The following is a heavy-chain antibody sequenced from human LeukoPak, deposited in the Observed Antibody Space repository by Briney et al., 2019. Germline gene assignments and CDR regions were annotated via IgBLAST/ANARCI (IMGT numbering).Heavy chain of an antibody. CDR1: GGSISSTSYY. V-gene: IGHV4-39*07. Sequence: SETLSLTCTVSGGSISSTSYYWSWIRQPPGKGLEWIGEINHSGSTNYNPSLKSRVTISVDASKNQFSLKLSSVTAADTAVYYCARGVVGGFDYWGQGTLVTVSS. D-gene: IGHD1-26*01. CDR2: INHSGST. J-gene: IGHJ4*02. CDR3: ARGVVGGFDY.